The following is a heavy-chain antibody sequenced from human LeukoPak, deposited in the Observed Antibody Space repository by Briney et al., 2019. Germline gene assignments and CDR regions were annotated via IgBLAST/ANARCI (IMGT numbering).Heavy chain of an antibody. CDR3: ARDREVAARPGGWFDP. V-gene: IGHV1-69*10. CDR1: GGNIDHFA. J-gene: IGHJ5*02. Sequence: ASVRVSCKASGGNIDHFAISWVRQAPGQGLEWMGGLSPLLTTYAQKFRGRVTISADESTNTVYMDLSTLTSEDTAVYFCARDREVAARPGGWFDPWGQGTQVTVSS. D-gene: IGHD6-6*01. CDR2: LSPLLTT.